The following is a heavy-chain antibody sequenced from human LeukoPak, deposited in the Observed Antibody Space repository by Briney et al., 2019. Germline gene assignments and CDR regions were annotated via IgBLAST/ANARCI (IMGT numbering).Heavy chain of an antibody. J-gene: IGHJ6*03. CDR1: GGSFSGYY. D-gene: IGHD6-13*01. CDR3: ARVLGSSWYYYYYMDV. V-gene: IGHV4-34*01. CDR2: INHSGST. Sequence: SETLSLTCAVYGGSFSGYYWSWIRQPPGKGLEWIGEINHSGSTNYNPSLKSRVTISVDTSKNQFSLKLSSVTAADTAVYYCARVLGSSWYYYYYMDVRGKGTTVTVSS.